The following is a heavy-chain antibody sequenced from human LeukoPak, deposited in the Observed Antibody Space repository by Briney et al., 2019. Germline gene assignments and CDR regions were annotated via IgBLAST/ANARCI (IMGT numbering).Heavy chain of an antibody. J-gene: IGHJ4*02. D-gene: IGHD3-10*02. CDR1: GFTFSDYY. CDR2: ISSSGGTI. CDR3: ARGPPLFGEAYFDY. V-gene: IGHV3-11*04. Sequence: GGSLRLSCAASGFTFSDYYMSWIRQAPGKGLEWVSYISSSGGTIYYADSVKGRFTISRDNSKNTLYLQMNSLRAEDTAVYYCARGPPLFGEAYFDYWGQGTLVTVSS.